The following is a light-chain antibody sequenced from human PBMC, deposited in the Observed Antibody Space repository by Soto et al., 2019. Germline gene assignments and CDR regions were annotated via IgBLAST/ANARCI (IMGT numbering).Light chain of an antibody. Sequence: DIVMTQSPDSLAVSLGERATINCKSSQSVLHSSNNRNYLAWYQQKPGQPPKLLIYGASTRESGVPDRFSGSGSGTDFTLTISSVQAEDVAVYYCQQWYSAPLYTVGQGSKLEIK. CDR3: QQWYSAPLYT. V-gene: IGKV4-1*01. J-gene: IGKJ2*01. CDR1: QSVLHSSNNRNY. CDR2: GAS.